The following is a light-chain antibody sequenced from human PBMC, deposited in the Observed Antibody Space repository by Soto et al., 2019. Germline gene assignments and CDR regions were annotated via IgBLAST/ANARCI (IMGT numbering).Light chain of an antibody. Sequence: EIVLTQSPATLSFSPWEIATLSFSSSQSVSNNYLAWCQQKPGQAPRLLIYDTSTRATGIPARFSGSGSGTEFTLTISSLQSEDFAVYYCQQYSNWPPINFGQGTRLEIK. CDR2: DTS. V-gene: IGKV3-15*01. CDR3: QQYSNWPPIN. CDR1: QSVSNN. J-gene: IGKJ5*01.